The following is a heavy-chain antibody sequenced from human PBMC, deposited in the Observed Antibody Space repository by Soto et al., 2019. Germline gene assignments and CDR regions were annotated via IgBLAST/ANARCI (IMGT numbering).Heavy chain of an antibody. CDR3: GRDLRGPRSN. CDR1: GYTFSNYW. J-gene: IGHJ4*02. V-gene: IGHV3-74*01. Sequence: EVQLVETGGGLVQPGGSLRLSCAASGYTFSNYWMHWVRQAPGMGRVWVSRIDNDGRITNYADSVLGRFTISKDNAKDSLYLQTDRMSAEETAGYYCGRDLRGPRSNGGPGTLVTVAS. CDR2: IDNDGRIT.